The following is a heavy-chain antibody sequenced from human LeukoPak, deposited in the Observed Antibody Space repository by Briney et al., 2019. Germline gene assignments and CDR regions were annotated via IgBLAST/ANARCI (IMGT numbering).Heavy chain of an antibody. D-gene: IGHD6-19*01. Sequence: SETLSLTCTVCGGSISTYYWSWIRQPPGKGLEFIAYIYRSGIINYNPSLQSRVTMSVDTSENRFSLNLSSMTAADTAVYYCARRQTFADSTAWYDTFDIWGHGTMVTVSS. CDR2: IYRSGII. J-gene: IGHJ3*02. CDR3: ARRQTFADSTAWYDTFDI. V-gene: IGHV4-59*08. CDR1: GGSISTYY.